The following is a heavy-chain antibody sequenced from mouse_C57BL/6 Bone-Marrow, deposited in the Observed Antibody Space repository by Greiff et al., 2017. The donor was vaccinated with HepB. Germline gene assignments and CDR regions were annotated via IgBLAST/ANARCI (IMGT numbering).Heavy chain of an antibody. Sequence: VQLQQSGAELVRPGSSVKLSCKASGYTFTSYWMDWVKQRPGQGLEWIGNIYPSDSETHYNQKFKDKATLTVDKSSSTAYMQLSSLTSEDSAVYYCARPYYSNWAMDYWGQGTSVTVSS. V-gene: IGHV1-61*01. D-gene: IGHD2-5*01. CDR1: GYTFTSYW. CDR2: IYPSDSET. CDR3: ARPYYSNWAMDY. J-gene: IGHJ4*01.